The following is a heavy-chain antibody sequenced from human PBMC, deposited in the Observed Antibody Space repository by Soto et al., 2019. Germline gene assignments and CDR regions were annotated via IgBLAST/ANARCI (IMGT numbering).Heavy chain of an antibody. CDR1: GFTFSSYI. Sequence: PGGSLRLSCAASGFTFSSYIMNWVRQAPGEGLEWVSSISSSSSYIYYADSVKGRFTISRDNAKNSLYLQMNSLRAGDTAVYYCARVLDYDYVWGSYPLNWFDPWGQGTLVTVSS. CDR2: ISSSSSYI. D-gene: IGHD3-16*02. J-gene: IGHJ5*02. CDR3: ARVLDYDYVWGSYPLNWFDP. V-gene: IGHV3-21*01.